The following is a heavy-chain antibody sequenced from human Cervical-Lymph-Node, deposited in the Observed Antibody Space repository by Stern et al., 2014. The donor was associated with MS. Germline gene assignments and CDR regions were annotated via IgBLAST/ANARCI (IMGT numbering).Heavy chain of an antibody. V-gene: IGHV1-69*09. J-gene: IGHJ4*02. CDR1: GGTFSSYA. CDR2: IIPLLGIA. CDR3: ARGGGDSTGWYRYYFDY. Sequence: MQLVESGAEVKKPGSSVKVSCKASGGTFSSYAISWVRQAPGQGLEWMGRIIPLLGIANYARKFQGRVTITADKSTSTADMELSSLRAEDTAVYYCARGGGDSTGWYRYYFDYWGQGTLVTVSS. D-gene: IGHD6-19*01.